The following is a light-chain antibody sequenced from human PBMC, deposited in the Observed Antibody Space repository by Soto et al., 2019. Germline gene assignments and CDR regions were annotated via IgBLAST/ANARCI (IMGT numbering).Light chain of an antibody. V-gene: IGLV2-14*01. CDR3: CSYTDIALDVV. J-gene: IGLJ2*01. Sequence: QSALTQPASVSGSPGQSITISCTGTSSDIGDYDYVSWYQHLPGKAPKLLIFGVTHRPSGVSDRFSGSKSGNTASLTISGVRPEDEADYYCCSYTDIALDVVFGGGTKVTVL. CDR2: GVT. CDR1: SSDIGDYDY.